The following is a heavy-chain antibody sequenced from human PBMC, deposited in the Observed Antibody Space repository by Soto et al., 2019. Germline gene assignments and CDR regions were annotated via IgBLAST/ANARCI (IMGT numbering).Heavy chain of an antibody. J-gene: IGHJ6*01. V-gene: IGHV5-10-1*01. CDR1: GYSFTSYW. CDR3: ARNGGYSSSSGYYYYGMDV. CDR2: IDPSDSYT. D-gene: IGHD6-6*01. Sequence: GESLKISCKGSGYSFTSYWISWVRQMPGKGLEWMGRIDPSDSYTNYSPSFQGHVTISADKSISTAYLQWSSLKASGTAMYYCARNGGYSSSSGYYYYGMDVWGQGTTVTVSS.